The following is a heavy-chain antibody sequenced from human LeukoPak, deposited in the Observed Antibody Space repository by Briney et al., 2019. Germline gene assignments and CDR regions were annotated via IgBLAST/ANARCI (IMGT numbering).Heavy chain of an antibody. CDR2: ILYDGGKR. V-gene: IGHV3-30*18. D-gene: IGHD3-10*01. J-gene: IGHJ4*02. CDR3: AKGLRWFGDFYFNFFDY. CDR1: GFNFMTYG. Sequence: PGGSLRLTCAASGFNFMTYGMHWARHDPGKGLEWVEFILYDGGKRFFGESVKGRFTIARDNSENTVSLQMNTLKTEDTAVYYCAKGLRWFGDFYFNFFDYWGQGILVTVSS.